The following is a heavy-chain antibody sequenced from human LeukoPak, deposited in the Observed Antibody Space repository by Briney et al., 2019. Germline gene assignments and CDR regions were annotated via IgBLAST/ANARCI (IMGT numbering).Heavy chain of an antibody. CDR2: IYYSGST. V-gene: IGHV4-31*03. CDR1: GGSISSGGYY. J-gene: IGHJ5*02. D-gene: IGHD2-2*01. Sequence: PSQTLSLTCTVSGGSISSGGYYWSWIRQHPGKGLEWIGYIYYSGSTYYNPSLKSRVTISVDTSKNQISLKLSSVTAADTAVYYCARGAYQLLSPERNWFDPWGQGTLVTVSS. CDR3: ARGAYQLLSPERNWFDP.